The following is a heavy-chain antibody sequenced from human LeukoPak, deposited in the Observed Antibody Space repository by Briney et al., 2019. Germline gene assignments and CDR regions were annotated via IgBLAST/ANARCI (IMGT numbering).Heavy chain of an antibody. D-gene: IGHD1-26*01. CDR1: GFTFSSYS. CDR2: ISSSSSYI. Sequence: GGSLRLSCAASGFTFSSYSMNWVRQAPGKGLEWVSSISSSSSYIYCADSVKGRFTISRDNAKNSLYLQMNSLRAEDTAVYYCAREGSRATMFDYWGQGTLVTVSS. J-gene: IGHJ4*02. CDR3: AREGSRATMFDY. V-gene: IGHV3-21*01.